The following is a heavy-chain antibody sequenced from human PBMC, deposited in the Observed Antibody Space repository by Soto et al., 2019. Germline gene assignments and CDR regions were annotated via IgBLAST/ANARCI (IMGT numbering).Heavy chain of an antibody. V-gene: IGHV3-74*01. CDR2: INSDGTDT. CDR3: ARDWSYALNY. Sequence: HPGGSLRLSCAASGFTLSSSWMHWVRQAPGKGLVWVSHINSDGTDTNYADSVKGRFTISRDNAKNTVYLQMNSLRAEDTAVYYCARDWSYALNYWGQGSLVTVSS. D-gene: IGHD3-16*01. J-gene: IGHJ4*02. CDR1: GFTLSSSW.